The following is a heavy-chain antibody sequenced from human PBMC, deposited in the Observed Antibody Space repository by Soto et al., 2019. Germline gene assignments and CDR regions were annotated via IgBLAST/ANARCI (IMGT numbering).Heavy chain of an antibody. CDR2: IYYSGST. CDR1: GGSISSGDYY. Sequence: QVQLQESGPGLVKPSQTLSLTCSVSGGSISSGDYYWSWIRQPPGKGLEWSGYIYYSGSTYYNSSLKSRVSISVDTSKNQFSLKLRSVTAADTGGYYCARVVVRNRSIDYLGQGTLVTVSS. V-gene: IGHV4-30-4*01. D-gene: IGHD2-15*01. J-gene: IGHJ4*02. CDR3: ARVVVRNRSIDY.